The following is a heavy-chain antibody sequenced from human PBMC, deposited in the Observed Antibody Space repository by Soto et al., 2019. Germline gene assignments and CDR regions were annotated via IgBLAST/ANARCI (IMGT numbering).Heavy chain of an antibody. CDR3: SRAMSGYVP. V-gene: IGHV1-3*01. CDR1: ASTFITYA. CDR2: IIAGNGNT. J-gene: IGHJ5*02. Sequence: GGSVKVSCKASASTFITYAILWWLQAPGQRLEWMGWIIAGNGNTTYSQKFQGRVTLTTDTYASTAYMELSSLRSEDTAVYYCSRAMSGYVPGGQRTLVTSP. D-gene: IGHD5-12*01.